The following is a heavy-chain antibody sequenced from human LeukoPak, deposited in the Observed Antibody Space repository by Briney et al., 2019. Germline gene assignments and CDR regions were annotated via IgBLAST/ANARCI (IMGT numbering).Heavy chain of an antibody. V-gene: IGHV3-48*01. Sequence: GGSLRLSCAASGFTFSSYSMNWVRQAPGKGLEWVSYISSSSSTTYYADSVKGRFTISRDNAKNSLYLQMNSLRAEDTAVYYCARDLAGGYSYGLDYWGQGTLVTVSS. CDR2: ISSSSSTT. CDR1: GFTFSSYS. CDR3: ARDLAGGYSYGLDY. D-gene: IGHD5-18*01. J-gene: IGHJ4*02.